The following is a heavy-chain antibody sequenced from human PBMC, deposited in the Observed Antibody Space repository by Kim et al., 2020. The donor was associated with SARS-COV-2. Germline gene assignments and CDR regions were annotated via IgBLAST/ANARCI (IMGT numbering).Heavy chain of an antibody. V-gene: IGHV5-10-1*01. Sequence: GESLKISCKGSGYSFTSYWISWVRQMPGKGLEWMGRIDPSDSYTNYSPSFQGHVTISADKSISTAYLQWSSLKASDTAMYYCARGGGLNWGQGAFDIWGQGTMVTVSS. D-gene: IGHD7-27*01. CDR1: GYSFTSYW. CDR3: ARGGGLNWGQGAFDI. J-gene: IGHJ3*02. CDR2: IDPSDSYT.